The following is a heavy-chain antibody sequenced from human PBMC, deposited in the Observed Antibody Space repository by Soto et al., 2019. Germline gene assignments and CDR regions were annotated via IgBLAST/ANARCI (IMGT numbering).Heavy chain of an antibody. Sequence: SETLPLTCTVSGGSISSYYWGWIRQPPGKGLEWIGYIHYSGSTNYNPSLRSRVTISVDTPKNQFSLKVNSMTAADTAIYYCARGGVAARKGRWFDPWGQGTLVTVSS. CDR1: GGSISSYY. V-gene: IGHV4-59*01. J-gene: IGHJ5*02. CDR2: IHYSGST. CDR3: ARGGVAARKGRWFDP. D-gene: IGHD6-25*01.